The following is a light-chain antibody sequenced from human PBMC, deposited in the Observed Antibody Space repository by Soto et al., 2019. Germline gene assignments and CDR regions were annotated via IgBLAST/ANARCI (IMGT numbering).Light chain of an antibody. CDR1: SSDIGGYNS. J-gene: IGLJ1*01. CDR3: SSYTDRKNLV. V-gene: IGLV2-8*01. Sequence: QSALTQSPPASGSPGQSVTISCTGTSSDIGGYNSVSWYQQHPGKAPKVMIYDVTKRPSGVPDRFSGSKSGNTASLTVSALQAEDEADYYCSSYTDRKNLVFGTGTKLTVL. CDR2: DVT.